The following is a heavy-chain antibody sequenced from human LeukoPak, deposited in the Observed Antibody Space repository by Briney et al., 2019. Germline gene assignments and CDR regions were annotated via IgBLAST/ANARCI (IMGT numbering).Heavy chain of an antibody. J-gene: IGHJ4*02. V-gene: IGHV3-49*04. CDR3: TRDYQFAYGKHFDY. CDR2: IRSKGYGGTT. Sequence: GGSLRLSCTTSGFTFGVYAMSWVRQAPGQGLDWVGFIRSKGYGGTTDYAASVKGKFTISRDDSRSIAYLQKNILETQDTAVYYCTRDYQFAYGKHFDYWGQGTLVTVSS. D-gene: IGHD3-10*01. CDR1: GFTFGVYA.